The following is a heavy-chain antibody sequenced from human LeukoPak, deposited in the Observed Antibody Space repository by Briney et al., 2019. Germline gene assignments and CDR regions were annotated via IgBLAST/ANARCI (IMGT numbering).Heavy chain of an antibody. CDR1: GYSFTDYD. CDR3: ARGSAVAGTLDY. D-gene: IGHD6-19*01. Sequence: GASVKVSCKASGYSFTDYDMHWVRQAPGQGLEWMGRINPNSGGTNYAQKFQGWVTMTRDTSISTAYMELSRLRSDDTAVYYCARGSAVAGTLDYWGQGTLVTVSS. J-gene: IGHJ4*01. CDR2: INPNSGGT. V-gene: IGHV1-2*04.